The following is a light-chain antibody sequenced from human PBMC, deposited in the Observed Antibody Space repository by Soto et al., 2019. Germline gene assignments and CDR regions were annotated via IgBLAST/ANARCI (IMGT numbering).Light chain of an antibody. J-gene: IGLJ2*01. V-gene: IGLV9-49*01. Sequence: QLVLTQPPSASASLGASVTLTCTLSSGYSNYKVDWYQQRPGKGPRFVMRVGTGGIVGSKGDGIPDRFSVLGSGLNRYLTIKNIQEEDESDYHCGADHGSGSNFVVVFGGWTKLTVL. CDR3: GADHGSGSNFVVV. CDR1: SGYSNYK. CDR2: VGTGGIVG.